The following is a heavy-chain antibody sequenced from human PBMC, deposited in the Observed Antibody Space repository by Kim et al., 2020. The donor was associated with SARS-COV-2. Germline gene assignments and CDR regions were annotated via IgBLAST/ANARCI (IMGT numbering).Heavy chain of an antibody. Sequence: SQKFQGGVTITRDTSASTAYMELSSLRSEDTAVYYCARPYSSGWYGYFDLWGRGTLVTVSS. CDR3: ARPYSSGWYGYFDL. J-gene: IGHJ2*01. V-gene: IGHV1-3*01. D-gene: IGHD6-19*01.